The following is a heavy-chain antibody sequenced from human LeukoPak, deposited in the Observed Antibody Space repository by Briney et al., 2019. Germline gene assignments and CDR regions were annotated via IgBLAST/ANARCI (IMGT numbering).Heavy chain of an antibody. CDR1: GGSISSSTYY. D-gene: IGHD2/OR15-2a*01. CDR3: ARLPKGLYDYAY. CDR2: IYYSGST. V-gene: IGHV4-39*02. J-gene: IGHJ4*02. Sequence: KPSETLSLTCTVSGGSISSSTYYWGWIRQPPGKGPEWIGTIYYSGSTYYNPSLKSRVTISGDASKNHFSLNLTSTTAADTAVYYCARLPKGLYDYAYWGQGTLVTVSS.